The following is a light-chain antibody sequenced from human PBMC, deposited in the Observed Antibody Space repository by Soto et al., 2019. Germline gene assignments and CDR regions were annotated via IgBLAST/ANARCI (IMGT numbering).Light chain of an antibody. J-gene: IGLJ3*02. CDR1: SSDVATYNL. Sequence: HSVLTQPASVSGSPGQSITISCTGTSSDVATYNLVSWYQQRPGTAPQLIIYEVTKRPSGVSTRFSGSQSGNTASLTISGLQADDEADYYCCSRVFGGGTKLTVL. CDR3: CSRV. V-gene: IGLV2-23*02. CDR2: EVT.